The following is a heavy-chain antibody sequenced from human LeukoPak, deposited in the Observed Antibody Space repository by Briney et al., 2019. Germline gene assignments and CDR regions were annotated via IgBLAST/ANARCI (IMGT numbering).Heavy chain of an antibody. CDR2: ISGSGGRT. J-gene: IGHJ4*02. CDR1: GFTFSIYA. Sequence: GGSLRLSCAASGFTFSIYAMNWVRQAPGKGLEWVSGISGSGGRTYYADSVKGRFTISRDNSNNTLYLQMNSLRAEDTAVYYCAKDRARVTMVRGVITDYWGQGTLVTVSS. CDR3: AKDRARVTMVRGVITDY. D-gene: IGHD3-10*01. V-gene: IGHV3-23*01.